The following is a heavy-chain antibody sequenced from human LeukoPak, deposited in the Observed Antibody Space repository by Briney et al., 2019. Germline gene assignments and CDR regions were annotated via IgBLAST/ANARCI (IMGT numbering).Heavy chain of an antibody. CDR1: GGSFSGYY. CDR2: INHSGST. V-gene: IGHV4-34*01. J-gene: IGHJ6*03. Sequence: SETLSLTCAVYGGSFSGYYWSWIRQPPGKGLEWIGEINHSGSTNYNPSLKSRVTISVDTSKNQFSLKLSSVTAADTAVYYCARGRYYYGSGPHMDVWGKGTTVTVSS. CDR3: ARGRYYYGSGPHMDV. D-gene: IGHD3-10*01.